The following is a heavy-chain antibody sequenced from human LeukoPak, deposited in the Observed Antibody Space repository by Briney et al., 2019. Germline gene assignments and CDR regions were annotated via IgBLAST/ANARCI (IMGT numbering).Heavy chain of an antibody. CDR3: ARFSSGCSTSSCYLTY. CDR1: GGSLSSHY. J-gene: IGHJ4*02. CDR2: IHDTGST. V-gene: IGHV4-59*11. Sequence: NTAETQSLICSLSGGSLSSHYWSWTRHPPGKGLELLAHIHDTGSTCYNPSLRGRVTISLDTSNKQFSLKLTAMTAADTAVYYCARFSSGCSTSSCYLTYWGQGTLVTVS. D-gene: IGHD2-2*01.